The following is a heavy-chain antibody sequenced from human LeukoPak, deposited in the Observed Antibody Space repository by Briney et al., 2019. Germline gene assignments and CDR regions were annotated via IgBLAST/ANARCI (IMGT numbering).Heavy chain of an antibody. CDR3: ARNNFGDFLELAY. J-gene: IGHJ4*02. CDR1: GGSISSHY. CDR2: IYSSGIT. Sequence: SETLSLTCTVSGGSISSHYWTWIRQPAGKGLEWIGYIYSSGITHYNPSVKSRLTISLDTSKNQFSLNLSSVTAADTAVYYCARNNFGDFLELAYWGQGTLVTVSS. V-gene: IGHV4-59*06. D-gene: IGHD2-21*02.